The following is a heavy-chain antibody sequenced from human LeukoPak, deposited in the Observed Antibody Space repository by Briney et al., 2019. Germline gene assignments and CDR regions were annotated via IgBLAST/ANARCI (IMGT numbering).Heavy chain of an antibody. V-gene: IGHV3-23*01. Sequence: GGSLRLSCAASGFTFSSYAMSWVRQAPGKGLEWVLAISGSGGSTYYADSVKGRFTISRDNSKNTLYLQMNSLRAEDTAVYYCAKGVWGVIPRGYFDYWGQGTLVTVSS. CDR2: ISGSGGST. CDR1: GFTFSSYA. J-gene: IGHJ4*02. D-gene: IGHD2/OR15-2a*01. CDR3: AKGVWGVIPRGYFDY.